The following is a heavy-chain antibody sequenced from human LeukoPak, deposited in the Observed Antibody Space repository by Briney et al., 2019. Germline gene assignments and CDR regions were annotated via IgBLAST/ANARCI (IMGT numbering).Heavy chain of an antibody. CDR3: ARDLLRRTGAFDI. Sequence: PGGSLRLSCAASGFTFSSYGIHWVRQAPGKGLEWVAVIWYDGSNKYYADSVKGRFTISRDNSKNTLYLQMNSLRAEDTAVYYCARDLLRRTGAFDIWGQGTMVTVSS. V-gene: IGHV3-33*01. CDR1: GFTFSSYG. J-gene: IGHJ3*02. D-gene: IGHD4-17*01. CDR2: IWYDGSNK.